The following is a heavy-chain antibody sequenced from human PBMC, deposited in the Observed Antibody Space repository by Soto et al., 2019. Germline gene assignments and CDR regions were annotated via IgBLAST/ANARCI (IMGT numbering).Heavy chain of an antibody. CDR2: IIPILGIA. J-gene: IGHJ5*02. CDR3: AGGDPMVRERDWFDP. V-gene: IGHV1-69*02. Sequence: QVQLVQSGAEVKKPGSSVKVSCKASGGTFSSYTISWVRQAPGQGLEWMGRIIPILGIANYAEKFQGRVKITADKSPSTAYMELSSVRSEDTAVYYGAGGDPMVRERDWFDPWGQGSLVTVSS. CDR1: GGTFSSYT. D-gene: IGHD3-10*01.